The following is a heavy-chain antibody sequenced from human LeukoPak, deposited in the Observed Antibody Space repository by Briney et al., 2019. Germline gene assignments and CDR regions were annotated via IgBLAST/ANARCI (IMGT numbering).Heavy chain of an antibody. V-gene: IGHV1-69*13. CDR1: GGTFSSYA. CDR3: ARGPSRGSWVPGGAFDI. CDR2: IIPIFGTA. Sequence: ASVKVSCKASGGTFSSYAISWVRQAPGQGLEWMGGIIPIFGTANYAQKFQGRVTITADESTSTAYMELSSLRSEDTAVYYCARGPSRGSWVPGGAFDIWGQGTMVTVSS. J-gene: IGHJ3*02. D-gene: IGHD6-13*01.